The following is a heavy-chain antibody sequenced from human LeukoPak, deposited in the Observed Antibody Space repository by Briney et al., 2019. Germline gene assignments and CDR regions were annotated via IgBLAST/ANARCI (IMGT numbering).Heavy chain of an antibody. CDR2: ISGSGGST. J-gene: IGHJ4*02. Sequence: PGGSLRLSCAASGFTFSSYCMSWVRQAPGKGLEWVSAISGSGGSTYYADSVKGRFTISRDNSKNTLYLQMNSLRAEDTAVYYCAKEAITMVRGVIITFGYFDYWGQGTLVTVSS. CDR1: GFTFSSYC. D-gene: IGHD3-10*01. CDR3: AKEAITMVRGVIITFGYFDY. V-gene: IGHV3-23*01.